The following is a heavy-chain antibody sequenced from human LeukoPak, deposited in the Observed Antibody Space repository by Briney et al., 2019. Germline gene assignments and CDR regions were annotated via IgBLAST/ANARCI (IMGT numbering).Heavy chain of an antibody. CDR1: GFTLSSYW. D-gene: IGHD6-19*01. J-gene: IGHJ5*02. Sequence: GGSLRLSCAASGFTLSSYWMHWVRQAPGKGLVWVSRINSGGSITSYADSVKGRFTISRDNAKNTLYLQMNSLRAEDTAVYYCARDRYNSGNWFDPWGQGTLVTVSS. CDR3: ARDRYNSGNWFDP. CDR2: INSGGSIT. V-gene: IGHV3-74*01.